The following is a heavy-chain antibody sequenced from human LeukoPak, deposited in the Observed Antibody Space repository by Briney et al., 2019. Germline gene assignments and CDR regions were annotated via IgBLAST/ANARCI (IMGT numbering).Heavy chain of an antibody. CDR2: INTNTGNP. V-gene: IGHV7-4-1*02. CDR3: AREPGGSGSYLGLGSLGGDY. Sequence: ASVKVSCNASGYTFTSYAMNWVRQAPGQGLEWMGWINTNTGNPTYAQGFTGRFVFSLDTSVSTAYLQISSLKAEDTAVYYCAREPGGSGSYLGLGSLGGDYWGQGTLVTVSS. D-gene: IGHD3-10*01. CDR1: GYTFTSYA. J-gene: IGHJ4*02.